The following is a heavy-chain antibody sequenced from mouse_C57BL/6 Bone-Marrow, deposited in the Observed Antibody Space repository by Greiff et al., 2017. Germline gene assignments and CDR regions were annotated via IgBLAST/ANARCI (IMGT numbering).Heavy chain of an antibody. CDR3: ASPVVATDYAMDY. D-gene: IGHD1-1*01. J-gene: IGHJ4*01. CDR1: GFSLTSYG. CDR2: IWSGGSK. V-gene: IGHV2-2*01. Sequence: QVQLQESGPGLVQPSQSVSMTCTASGFSLTSYGVHWVRQSPGKGLEWMGVIWSGGSKDYNAAFISSKSTSKDNSDSQVSFKMISLQAADTAIYYCASPVVATDYAMDYWGQGTSVTVSS.